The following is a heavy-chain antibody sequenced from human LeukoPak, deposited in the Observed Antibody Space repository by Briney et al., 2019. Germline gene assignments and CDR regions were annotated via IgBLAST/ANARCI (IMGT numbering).Heavy chain of an antibody. J-gene: IGHJ4*02. Sequence: SEXLSLTXAXXGXXITSFHXTWFRQPAGRGLEWIGLIYTSGSTLYNPSLQSRVAMSVDVTKNQLSLKLSYVTAADAATYYCARKDGDYWGQGTLVTVSS. CDR3: ARKDGDY. D-gene: IGHD6-6*01. CDR2: IYTSGST. V-gene: IGHV4-4*07. CDR1: GXXITSFH.